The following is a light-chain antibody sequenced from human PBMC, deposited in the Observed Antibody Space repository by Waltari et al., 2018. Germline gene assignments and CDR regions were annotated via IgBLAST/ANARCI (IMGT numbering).Light chain of an antibody. CDR1: PSVRSSY. CDR2: GAS. J-gene: IGKJ2*01. V-gene: IGKV3-20*01. CDR3: QQYGSSTYT. Sequence: ELVLTQSPGTLSLSPGERATLSCRASPSVRSSYLAWYQQKPGQAPRLLIYGASSRATGIPDRFSGSGSGTDFTLTISRLEPEDFAVYYCQQYGSSTYTFGQGTKLEIK.